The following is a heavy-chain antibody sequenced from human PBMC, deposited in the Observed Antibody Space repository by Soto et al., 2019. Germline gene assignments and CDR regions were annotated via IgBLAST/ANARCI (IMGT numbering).Heavy chain of an antibody. CDR1: GGSISSYY. Sequence: SETLSLTCTVSGGSISSYYWSWIRQPPGKGLEWIGYIYYSGSTNYNPSLKSRVTISVDTSKNQFSLKLSSVTAADTAVYYCARESRHSTFDYWGQGTRVTVSS. V-gene: IGHV4-59*01. CDR3: ARESRHSTFDY. D-gene: IGHD6-13*01. CDR2: IYYSGST. J-gene: IGHJ4*02.